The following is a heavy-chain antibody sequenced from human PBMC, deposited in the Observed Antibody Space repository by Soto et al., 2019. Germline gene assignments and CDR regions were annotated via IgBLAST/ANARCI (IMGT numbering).Heavy chain of an antibody. V-gene: IGHV4-59*08. J-gene: IGHJ3*02. CDR3: ARRSTVTADAFDI. D-gene: IGHD4-4*01. Sequence: PSETLSLTCTVSGGSISSYYWSWIRQPPGKGLEWIGYIYYSGSTNYNPSLKSRVTISVDTSKNQFSLKLSSVTAADTAVYYCARRSTVTADAFDIWGHGTMVTVSS. CDR2: IYYSGST. CDR1: GGSISSYY.